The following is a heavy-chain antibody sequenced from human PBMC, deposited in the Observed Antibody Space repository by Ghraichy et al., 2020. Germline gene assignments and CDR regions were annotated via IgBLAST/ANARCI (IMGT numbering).Heavy chain of an antibody. D-gene: IGHD3-16*02. V-gene: IGHV4-34*01. J-gene: IGHJ4*02. CDR2: INHSGST. Sequence: SETLSLTCAVYGGSFSGYYWSWIRQPPGKGLEWIGEINHSGSTNYNPSLKSRVTISVDTSKNQFSLKLSSVTAADTAVYYCARYRIGVPDDYVWGSYRYTGGNFDYWGQGTLVTVSS. CDR1: GGSFSGYY. CDR3: ARYRIGVPDDYVWGSYRYTGGNFDY.